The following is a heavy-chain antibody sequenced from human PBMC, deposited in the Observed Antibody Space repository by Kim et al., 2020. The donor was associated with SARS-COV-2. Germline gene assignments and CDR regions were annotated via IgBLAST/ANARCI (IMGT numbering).Heavy chain of an antibody. V-gene: IGHV1-46*01. J-gene: IGHJ6*02. Sequence: ASVKVSCKASGYTFTSYYMHWVRQAPGQGLEWMGIINPSGGSTSYAQKFQGRVTMTRDTSTSTVYMELSSLRSEDTAVYYCASARSDILTGRLGMDVWGQGTTVTVSS. CDR2: INPSGGST. CDR3: ASARSDILTGRLGMDV. D-gene: IGHD3-9*01. CDR1: GYTFTSYY.